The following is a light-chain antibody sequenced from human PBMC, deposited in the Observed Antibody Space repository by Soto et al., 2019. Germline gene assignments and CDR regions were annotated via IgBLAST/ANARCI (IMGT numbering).Light chain of an antibody. CDR1: QTASNY. J-gene: IGKJ1*01. CDR3: QQYASSPRT. Sequence: DTQMTQSPSYLSASVGDRISITCRASQTASNYVNWYQQKPGKAPTLLISATSTLQSGVPSRFRGSGSGTDFTLTITSLQPEDFATYYCQQYASSPRTFGRGTKVEIK. CDR2: ATS. V-gene: IGKV1-39*01.